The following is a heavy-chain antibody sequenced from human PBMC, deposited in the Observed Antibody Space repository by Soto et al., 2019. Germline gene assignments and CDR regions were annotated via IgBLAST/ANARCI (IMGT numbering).Heavy chain of an antibody. J-gene: IGHJ2*01. D-gene: IGHD3-22*01. CDR2: IHHSGST. CDR3: ARAGESGGYYHDNWYFDL. V-gene: IGHV4-30-4*01. CDR1: GGSISSSGDYY. Sequence: SETLSLTCTVSGGSISSSGDYYWSWIRQLPDKGLEWIGYIHHSGSTHHNPSLQSRLITSVDTSKNQFALKLSSVSAADTAVYYCARAGESGGYYHDNWYFDLWGRGTLVTVSS.